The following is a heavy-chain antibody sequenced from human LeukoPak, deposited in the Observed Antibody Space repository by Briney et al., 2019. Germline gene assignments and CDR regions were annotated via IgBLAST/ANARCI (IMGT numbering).Heavy chain of an antibody. CDR1: GYTFTSYA. J-gene: IGHJ6*02. D-gene: IGHD6-25*01. CDR2: ISAGNGNT. Sequence: ASVKVSCKASGYTFTSYAIHWVRQAPGQRLEWMGWISAGNGNTKYSQNFQGRVTFISNMSATTAFMELSSLRSEDAAVYYCARQAAPGSYYYYHGMDVWGQGTTVTVSS. CDR3: ARQAAPGSYYYYHGMDV. V-gene: IGHV1-3*01.